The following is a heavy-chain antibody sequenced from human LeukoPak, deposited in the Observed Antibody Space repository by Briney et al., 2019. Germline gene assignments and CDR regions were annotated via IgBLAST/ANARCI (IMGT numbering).Heavy chain of an antibody. CDR1: GFTFYDYA. Sequence: GRSLRLSCAASGFTFYDYAMHWVRQAPGKGLEGVSGISWNSGSIGYADSVKGRFTISRDDAKNSLYLQMNSLRAEDTALYYCAKDIGWVGGVYYFDYWGQGTLVTVSS. V-gene: IGHV3-9*01. D-gene: IGHD3-3*01. CDR2: ISWNSGSI. J-gene: IGHJ4*02. CDR3: AKDIGWVGGVYYFDY.